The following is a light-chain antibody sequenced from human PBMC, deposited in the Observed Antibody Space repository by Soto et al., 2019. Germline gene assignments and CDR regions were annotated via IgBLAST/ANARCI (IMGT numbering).Light chain of an antibody. CDR2: GAS. J-gene: IGKJ1*01. CDR3: QQYNNWPPWT. Sequence: VLTQSPGTLSLSPGESATLSCRDSQSVSNNYLAWYQQKPGQAPRLLIYGASTRATGIPARFSGSGSGTDFTLTISSLQSEDFAVYYCQQYNNWPPWTCGQGTKVEIK. V-gene: IGKV3-15*01. CDR1: QSVSNN.